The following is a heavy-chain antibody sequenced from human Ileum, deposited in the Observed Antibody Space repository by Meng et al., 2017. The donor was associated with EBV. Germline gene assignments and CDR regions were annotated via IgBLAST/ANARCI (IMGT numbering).Heavy chain of an antibody. D-gene: IGHD2-15*01. Sequence: HRQGPVPGLWKPSETLSPPCPVSGVSISSYSWSWIRQPPGKGLEWIGYIYYSGSTNYNPSLKSRVTISVDTSKNQFSLNLSSVTAADTAVYYCARGGWSLDYWGQGTLVTVSS. CDR2: IYYSGST. J-gene: IGHJ4*02. CDR3: ARGGWSLDY. V-gene: IGHV4-59*08. CDR1: GVSISSYS.